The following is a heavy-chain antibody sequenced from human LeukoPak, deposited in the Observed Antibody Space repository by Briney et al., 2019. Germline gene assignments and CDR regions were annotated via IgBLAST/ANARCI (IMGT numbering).Heavy chain of an antibody. CDR3: ARSPLDRYCSSTSCYHPAFDP. V-gene: IGHV1-8*01. Sequence: ASVKVSCKASGYTFTSYDINWVRQATGQGLEWMGWMNPNSGNTGYAQKFQGRVTMTRNTSISTAYMELSRLRSDDTAVYYCARSPLDRYCSSTSCYHPAFDPWGQGTLVTVSS. J-gene: IGHJ5*02. D-gene: IGHD2-2*01. CDR1: GYTFTSYD. CDR2: MNPNSGNT.